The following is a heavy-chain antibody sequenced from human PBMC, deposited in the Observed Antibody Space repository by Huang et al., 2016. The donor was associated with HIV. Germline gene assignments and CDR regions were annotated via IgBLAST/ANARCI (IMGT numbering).Heavy chain of an antibody. D-gene: IGHD3-22*01. V-gene: IGHV1-69*01. Sequence: QVQLVQSGAEVKKPGSSVKVSCKASGGSFRNFAIGWVRQAPGQGLEWMGGIVPTLGKATYAQNVQGRVTIIADESTSTAYMELGSLRSEDTAVYYCATVDYYDTSGPQRGYFDNWGQGTLVTVSS. CDR3: ATVDYYDTSGPQRGYFDN. J-gene: IGHJ4*02. CDR1: GGSFRNFA. CDR2: IVPTLGKA.